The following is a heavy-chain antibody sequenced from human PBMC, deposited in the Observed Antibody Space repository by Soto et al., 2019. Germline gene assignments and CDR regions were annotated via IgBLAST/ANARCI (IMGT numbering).Heavy chain of an antibody. V-gene: IGHV3-23*01. Sequence: PGGSLRLSCAASGFTFSSYAMSWVRQAPGKGLEWVSAISGSGGSTYYADSVKGRFTISRDNSKNTLYLQMNSLRAEDTAVYYCASGFDFWSGYKRPSYYYYGMDVWGQGTTVTVSS. CDR1: GFTFSSYA. CDR3: ASGFDFWSGYKRPSYYYYGMDV. CDR2: ISGSGGST. D-gene: IGHD3-3*01. J-gene: IGHJ6*02.